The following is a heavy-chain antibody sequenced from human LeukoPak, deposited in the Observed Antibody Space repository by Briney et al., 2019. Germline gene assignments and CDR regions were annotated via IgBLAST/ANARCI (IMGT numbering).Heavy chain of an antibody. Sequence: ASVKVSCKASGYTFTSYGISWVRQAPGQGPEWMGWISAYNGNTNYAQKLQGRVAMTTDTSTSTAYMELRSLRSDDTAVYYCARDRVVGATGDFGYWGQGTLVTVSS. CDR3: ARDRVVGATGDFGY. CDR2: ISAYNGNT. J-gene: IGHJ4*02. D-gene: IGHD1-26*01. CDR1: GYTFTSYG. V-gene: IGHV1-18*01.